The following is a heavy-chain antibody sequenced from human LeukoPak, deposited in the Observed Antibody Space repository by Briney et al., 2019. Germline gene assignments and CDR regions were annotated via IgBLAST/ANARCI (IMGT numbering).Heavy chain of an antibody. V-gene: IGHV3-23*01. CDR1: GFAFTFHA. Sequence: GGSLRLSCAASGFAFTFHAMSWLRQPPGKGLEWVSTINANSGTTSYAASVRGRFTISRDNSKNTLYLQVNSPRADDTAVYYRAKPISGGLAVTADWFDPWGQGTLVVVSS. J-gene: IGHJ5*01. CDR2: INANSGTT. CDR3: AKPISGGLAVTADWFDP. D-gene: IGHD6-19*01.